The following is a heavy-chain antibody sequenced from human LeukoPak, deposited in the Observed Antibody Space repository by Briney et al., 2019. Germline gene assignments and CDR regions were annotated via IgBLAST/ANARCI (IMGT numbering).Heavy chain of an antibody. CDR1: GFTFSTYA. CDR2: ISGSGGST. V-gene: IGHV3-23*01. Sequence: QPRGSLRLSCAASGFTFSTYAMSWVRQAPGKGLEWVSAISGSGGSTYHADSVKGRFTISRDNSKNTLYPQMNSLRAEDTAVYYCAKDLQWGDYYYGMDVWGQGTTVTVSS. CDR3: AKDLQWGDYYYGMDV. J-gene: IGHJ6*02. D-gene: IGHD1-26*01.